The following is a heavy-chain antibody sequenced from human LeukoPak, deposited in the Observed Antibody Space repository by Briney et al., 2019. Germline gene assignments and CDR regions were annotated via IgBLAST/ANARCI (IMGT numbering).Heavy chain of an antibody. D-gene: IGHD3-10*01. Sequence: GGSLRLSCAASGFTYSGSAMPWVRQASGKVLEWVGRIRSKTNKYATEYAVSVKGRFIISRDDSKNTVFLQMNSLKTEDTAVYYCTRLRGEKASGDYWGQGTLVTVSS. V-gene: IGHV3-73*01. CDR3: TRLRGEKASGDY. J-gene: IGHJ4*02. CDR1: GFTYSGSA. CDR2: IRSKTNKYAT.